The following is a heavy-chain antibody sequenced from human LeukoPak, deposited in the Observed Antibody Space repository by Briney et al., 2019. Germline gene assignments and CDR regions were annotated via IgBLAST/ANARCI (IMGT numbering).Heavy chain of an antibody. Sequence: SETLSLTCTVSGGSISSYYWSWIRQPPGKGLEWIGYIYYSGSTNYNPSLKSRVTISVDTSKNQFSLKLSSVTAADTAVYYCASGTSDTAMDYYYYYYMDVWGKGTTVTVSS. CDR3: ASGTSDTAMDYYYYYYMDV. CDR1: GGSISSYY. CDR2: IYYSGST. D-gene: IGHD5-18*01. V-gene: IGHV4-59*01. J-gene: IGHJ6*03.